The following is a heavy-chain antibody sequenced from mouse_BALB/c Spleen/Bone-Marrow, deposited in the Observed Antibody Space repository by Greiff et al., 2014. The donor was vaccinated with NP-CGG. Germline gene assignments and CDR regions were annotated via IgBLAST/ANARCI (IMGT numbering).Heavy chain of an antibody. Sequence: VQLQQSRPELVKPGASVRISCKASGYTFTSYYIHWVKQRPGQGLEWLGWIYPGNVNTKYNEKFKGKATLTADKSSSTAYMQLSSLTSEDSAVYFCARDTMDYWGQGTSVTVSS. V-gene: IGHV1S56*01. CDR2: IYPGNVNT. CDR1: GYTFTSYY. J-gene: IGHJ4*01. CDR3: ARDTMDY.